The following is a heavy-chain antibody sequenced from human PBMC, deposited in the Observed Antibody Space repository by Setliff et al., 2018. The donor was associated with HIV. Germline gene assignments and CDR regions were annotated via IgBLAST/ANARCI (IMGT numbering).Heavy chain of an antibody. V-gene: IGHV4-4*02. CDR1: GASISSSNW. CDR3: ARILVAAAGTGFDP. Sequence: SETLSLTCAVSGASISSSNWWSWVRQPPGKGLEWIGEIYHGGSANYNPSLKSRVIISIDKSKNKFSLKVSSVTAADTAVYYCARILVAAAGTGFDPWGQGILVTVSS. J-gene: IGHJ5*02. CDR2: IYHGGSA. D-gene: IGHD6-13*01.